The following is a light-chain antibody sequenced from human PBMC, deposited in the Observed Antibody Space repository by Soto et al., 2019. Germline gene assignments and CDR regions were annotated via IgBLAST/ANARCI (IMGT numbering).Light chain of an antibody. CDR1: QSVSSN. V-gene: IGKV3-15*01. Sequence: EIVMTQSPATLSVSPGESVTRSCRASQSVSSNLAWYQQKPGQAPRLLIYGAATRATGIPARFSGSGSGTEFTLTISSLQSEDFAVYYCQQYNNWPKNTFGQGTKLEIK. CDR3: QQYNNWPKNT. CDR2: GAA. J-gene: IGKJ2*01.